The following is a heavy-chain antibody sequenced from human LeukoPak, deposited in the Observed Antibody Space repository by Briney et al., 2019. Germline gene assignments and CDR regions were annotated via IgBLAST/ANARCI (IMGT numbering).Heavy chain of an antibody. CDR1: GYTFTSYD. V-gene: IGHV1-2*02. Sequence: EASVKVSCKASGYTFTSYDINWVRQATGQGLEWMGWISPNSGGTNYAQKFQGRVTMTRDTSISTAYMELSRLTSDDTAMFYCARGSGYYDSTMYYFDYWGQGTLVTVSS. D-gene: IGHD3-22*01. J-gene: IGHJ4*02. CDR2: ISPNSGGT. CDR3: ARGSGYYDSTMYYFDY.